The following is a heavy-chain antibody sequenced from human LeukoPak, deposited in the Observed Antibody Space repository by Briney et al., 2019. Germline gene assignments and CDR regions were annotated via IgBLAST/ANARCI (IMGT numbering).Heavy chain of an antibody. CDR3: ARDGPTDSYGSGRDFDY. CDR1: GFTFSSNW. V-gene: IGHV3-7*01. D-gene: IGHD3-10*01. J-gene: IGHJ4*02. CDR2: IKEDGSEK. Sequence: GGSLRLSCAASGFTFSSNWMSWVRQAPGKGLEWVANIKEDGSEKYYVDSVKGRFTISRDNAKNSLYLQMNSLRAEDTAVYYCARDGPTDSYGSGRDFDYWGQGTLVTVSS.